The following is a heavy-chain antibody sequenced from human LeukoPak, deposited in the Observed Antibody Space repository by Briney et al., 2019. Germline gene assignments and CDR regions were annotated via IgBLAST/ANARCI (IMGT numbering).Heavy chain of an antibody. J-gene: IGHJ6*03. V-gene: IGHV3-33*06. CDR3: AKDHGGTLYYYYYMDV. CDR2: IWYDGSNK. CDR1: GFTFSSYG. D-gene: IGHD1-1*01. Sequence: GGSLRLSXAASGFTFSSYGMHWVRQAPGKGLEWVAVIWYDGSNKYYADSVKGRFTISRDNSKNTLYLQMNSLRAEDTAVYYCAKDHGGTLYYYYYMDVWGKGTTVTVSS.